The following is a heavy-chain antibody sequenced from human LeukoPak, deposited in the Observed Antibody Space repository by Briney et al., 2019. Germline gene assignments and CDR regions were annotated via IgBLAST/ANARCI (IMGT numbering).Heavy chain of an antibody. CDR1: GFTVSSDY. V-gene: IGHV3-53*01. CDR3: AREGDYDSRRYFDL. CDR2: FYAGGST. J-gene: IGHJ2*01. D-gene: IGHD3-22*01. Sequence: GGSLRLSCAASGFTVSSDYMSWVRQAPGKGLEWVSVFYAGGSTYYGDSVKGRFTISRDNSKNTLYLQMHSPRAEDTAVYYCAREGDYDSRRYFDLWGRGTLVTVSS.